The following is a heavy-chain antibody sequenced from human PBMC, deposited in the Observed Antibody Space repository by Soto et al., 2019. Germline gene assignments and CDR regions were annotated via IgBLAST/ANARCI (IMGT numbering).Heavy chain of an antibody. J-gene: IGHJ5*02. CDR2: IYYSGST. CDR3: ARDKAQGWFDP. CDR1: GGSISSGDYY. V-gene: IGHV4-30-4*01. Sequence: PSETLSLTCTVSGGSISSGDYYWSWIRQPPGKGLEWIGYIYYSGSTYYNPSLKSRVTISVDTSKNQFSLKLSSVTAADTAVYYCARDKAQGWFDPWGQGTLVTVSS.